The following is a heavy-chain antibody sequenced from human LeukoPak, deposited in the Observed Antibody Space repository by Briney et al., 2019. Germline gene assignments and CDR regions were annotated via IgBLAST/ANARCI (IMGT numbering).Heavy chain of an antibody. V-gene: IGHV4-39*07. D-gene: IGHD3-3*01. CDR2: INHSGST. CDR1: GGSISSGSYY. CDR3: ARGIFYRTLRYYYYMDV. Sequence: PSETLSLTCTVSGGSISSGSYYWSWIRQPPGKGLEWIGEINHSGSTNYNPSLKSRVTISVDTSKNQFSLKLSSVTAADTAVYYCARGIFYRTLRYYYYMDVWGKGTTVTVSS. J-gene: IGHJ6*03.